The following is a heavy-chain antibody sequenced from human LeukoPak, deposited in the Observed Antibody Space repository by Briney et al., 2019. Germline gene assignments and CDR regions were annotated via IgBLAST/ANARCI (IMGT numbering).Heavy chain of an antibody. J-gene: IGHJ4*02. D-gene: IGHD4-17*01. CDR1: GGSVSSGSYY. Sequence: PSETLSLTCTVSGGSVSSGSYYWSWIRQPPGKGLEWIGYIYYSGSTNYNPSLKSRVTISVDTSKNQFSLKLSSVTAADTAVYYCARERPTTVTDEGYFDYWGQETLVTVSS. CDR2: IYYSGST. V-gene: IGHV4-61*01. CDR3: ARERPTTVTDEGYFDY.